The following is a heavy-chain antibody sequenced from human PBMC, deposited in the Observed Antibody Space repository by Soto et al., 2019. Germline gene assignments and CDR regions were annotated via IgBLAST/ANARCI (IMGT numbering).Heavy chain of an antibody. D-gene: IGHD6-13*01. Sequence: PSETLSLTCTVSVGSISSYYWSWIRQPPGKGLEWIGYIYYSGSTNYNPSLKSRVTISVDTSKNQFSLKLSSVTAADTAVYYCARGREAAAGGFDYWGQGTLVTVSS. CDR3: ARGREAAAGGFDY. V-gene: IGHV4-59*01. J-gene: IGHJ4*02. CDR1: VGSISSYY. CDR2: IYYSGST.